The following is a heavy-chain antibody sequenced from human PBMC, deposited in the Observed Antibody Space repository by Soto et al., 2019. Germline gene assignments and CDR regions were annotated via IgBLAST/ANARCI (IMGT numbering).Heavy chain of an antibody. Sequence: QITLKESGPTLVKPTQTLTLTCTFSGFSLSTSGAGVGWIRQPPGKALEWLALIYWDDDKRYSPSLKSRLTITKDTSKNQVVLTMTNMDPVDTATYYCAHSLAPFYGDYFDYWGQGTLVTVSS. D-gene: IGHD4-17*01. CDR1: GFSLSTSGAG. CDR3: AHSLAPFYGDYFDY. CDR2: IYWDDDK. V-gene: IGHV2-5*02. J-gene: IGHJ4*02.